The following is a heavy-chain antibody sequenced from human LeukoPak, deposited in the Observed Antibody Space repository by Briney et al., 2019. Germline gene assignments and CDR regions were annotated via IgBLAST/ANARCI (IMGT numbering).Heavy chain of an antibody. CDR1: GFTFSGHA. CDR2: ISYDGSNK. CDR3: ARAQCSSTSCYRFEF. J-gene: IGHJ4*02. D-gene: IGHD2-2*01. Sequence: GGSLRLSCAASGFTFSGHAMHWVRQAPGKGLEWVAVISYDGSNKNYADSVKGRFTISRDNSKNTLYLQMSTLRAEDTAVYYCARAQCSSTSCYRFEFWGQGTLVTVSS. V-gene: IGHV3-30*04.